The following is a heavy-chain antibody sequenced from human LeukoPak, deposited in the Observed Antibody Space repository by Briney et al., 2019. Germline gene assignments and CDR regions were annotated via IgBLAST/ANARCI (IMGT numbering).Heavy chain of an antibody. Sequence: PSETLSLTCSVSGGSITSNDFFWGSVRQPPGKGLEWIKSISYGGKIHYHPSLKSRVTISRDTSGNSFFLNLNSVTAADSAISFCARHGAVADSMLIDSWAQGTRATVST. V-gene: IGHV4-39*01. CDR2: ISYGGKI. D-gene: IGHD3-16*01. CDR3: ARHGAVADSMLIDS. CDR1: GGSITSNDFF. J-gene: IGHJ4*02.